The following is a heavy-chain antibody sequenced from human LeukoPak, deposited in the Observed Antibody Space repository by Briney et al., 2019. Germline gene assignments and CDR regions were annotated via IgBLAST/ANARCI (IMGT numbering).Heavy chain of an antibody. D-gene: IGHD1-26*01. CDR1: GFTFSSYS. J-gene: IGHJ4*02. V-gene: IGHV3-21*04. Sequence: GGSLRLSCAASGFTFSSYSMNWVRQAPGKGLEWVSSISSSSSYIYYADSVKGRFTISRDNAKNSLYLQMNSLRAEDTALYYCARSGVFSTATEYYFDYWGQGTLVTVSS. CDR3: ARSGVFSTATEYYFDY. CDR2: ISSSSSYI.